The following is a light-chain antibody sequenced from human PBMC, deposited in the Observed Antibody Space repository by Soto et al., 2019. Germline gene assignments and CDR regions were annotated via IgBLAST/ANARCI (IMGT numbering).Light chain of an antibody. CDR3: QQAYSLPVT. J-gene: IGKJ2*01. Sequence: DIQLTQSPSSVSASVGDRVTLTCRASQGISNWLAWYQQKPGKAPKLLISAASTLQGGVPSRFSGSFSGTDFTLTITSLQAEDFATDVWQQAYSLPVTFGQGTKLEIK. CDR2: AAS. V-gene: IGKV1-12*01. CDR1: QGISNW.